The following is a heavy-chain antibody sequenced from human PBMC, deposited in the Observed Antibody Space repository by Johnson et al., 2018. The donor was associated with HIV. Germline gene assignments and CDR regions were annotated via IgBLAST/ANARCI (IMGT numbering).Heavy chain of an antibody. CDR3: ASHRSIAADDAFDI. CDR1: GFTFSSYA. J-gene: IGHJ3*02. V-gene: IGHV3-30-3*02. D-gene: IGHD6-13*01. Sequence: QVQLVESGGGVVQPGGYLRLSCAASGFTFSSYAMHWVRQAPGKGLEWVAVTSYDGSNKYYADSVKGRFTISRDNSKSTLYLQMKSLRAEDTALYYCASHRSIAADDAFDIWGQGTMVTVSS. CDR2: TSYDGSNK.